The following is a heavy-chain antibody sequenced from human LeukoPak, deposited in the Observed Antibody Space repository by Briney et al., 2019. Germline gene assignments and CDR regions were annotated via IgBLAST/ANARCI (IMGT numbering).Heavy chain of an antibody. CDR3: VRGGSGWFYNSFDP. J-gene: IGHJ5*02. V-gene: IGHV1-2*02. CDR1: GYSFTAYY. CDR2: IKPSSGDA. D-gene: IGHD6-19*01. Sequence: ASVNVSCKASGYSFTAYYIFWVRQAPGQGLEWMGWIKPSSGDAKSAQKFQDRVTITRDSSINTVYMEVTRLTSDDTALYYCVRGGSGWFYNSFDPWGQGTLVTVSS.